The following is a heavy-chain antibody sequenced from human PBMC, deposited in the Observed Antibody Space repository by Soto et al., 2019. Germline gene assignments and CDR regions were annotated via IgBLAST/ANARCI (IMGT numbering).Heavy chain of an antibody. CDR1: GFTFDNYA. J-gene: IGHJ4*02. V-gene: IGHV3-9*01. Sequence: EVQLVESGGGLVQPGRSLRLSCSSSGFTFDNYAIHWVRQAPGKGLEWVSSISWNSGNTDYAGSVKGRFIISRDSAQNSLYLQMNSLRAEDTALYSCARSPQYCSSTNCRAYFDYWVKGTLVTVFS. D-gene: IGHD2-2*01. CDR3: ARSPQYCSSTNCRAYFDY. CDR2: ISWNSGNT.